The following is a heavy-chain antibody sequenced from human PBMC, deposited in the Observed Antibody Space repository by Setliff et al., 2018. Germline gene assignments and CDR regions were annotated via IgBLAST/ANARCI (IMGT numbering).Heavy chain of an antibody. CDR3: AREAGTI. Sequence: SETLSLTCIVSGDSISGYFWTWIRQPPGKGLEWIGYIFTSGSTQYNPSLKSRATISRDTSSNQFSLKLSSVTAADTAVYYCAREAGTIWGQGTLVTVSS. CDR2: IFTSGST. V-gene: IGHV4-4*08. D-gene: IGHD1-1*01. CDR1: GDSISGYF. J-gene: IGHJ4*02.